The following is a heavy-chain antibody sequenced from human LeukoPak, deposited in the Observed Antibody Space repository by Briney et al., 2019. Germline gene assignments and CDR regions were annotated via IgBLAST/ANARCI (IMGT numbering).Heavy chain of an antibody. V-gene: IGHV4-59*01. CDR1: GGSISSYY. CDR3: ARDRDSSGDFDY. CDR2: IYYSGST. J-gene: IGHJ4*02. Sequence: SETLSLTCTVSGGSISSYYWSWIRQPPGKGLEWIGYIYYSGSTNYNPSLKSRVILSVDTSKNQFSLKLSSVTAADTAVYYCARDRDSSGDFDYWGQGTLVTVSS. D-gene: IGHD3-22*01.